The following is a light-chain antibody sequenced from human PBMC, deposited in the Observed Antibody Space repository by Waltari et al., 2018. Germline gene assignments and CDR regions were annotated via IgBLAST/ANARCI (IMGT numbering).Light chain of an antibody. CDR1: QSISSS. CDR2: KAS. J-gene: IGKJ1*01. V-gene: IGKV1-5*03. Sequence: DIQMTQSPSTLSVYIGDRVTITCRASQSISSSLAWYQQKPGKAPKLLIYKASSLESGVPSRFSGSGSETEFTLTISSLQSDDFATYYCQHYNTNSPTFGQGTKVEIK. CDR3: QHYNTNSPT.